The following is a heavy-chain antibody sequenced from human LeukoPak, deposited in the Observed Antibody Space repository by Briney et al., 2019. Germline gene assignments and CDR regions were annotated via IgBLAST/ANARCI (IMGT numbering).Heavy chain of an antibody. Sequence: ASVKVSCKASGGTFSSYAISWVRQAPGQGLEWMGRIIPIPGIANYAQKFQGRVTITADKSTSTAYMELSSLRSEDTAVYYCARAYYDYVWGSSPWGQGTLVTVSS. D-gene: IGHD3-16*01. V-gene: IGHV1-69*04. J-gene: IGHJ5*02. CDR2: IIPIPGIA. CDR3: ARAYYDYVWGSSP. CDR1: GGTFSSYA.